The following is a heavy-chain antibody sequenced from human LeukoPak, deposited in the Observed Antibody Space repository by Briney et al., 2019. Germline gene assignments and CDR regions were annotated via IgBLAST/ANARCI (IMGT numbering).Heavy chain of an antibody. V-gene: IGHV1-18*01. CDR2: ISAYNGNT. J-gene: IGHJ4*02. Sequence: ASVKVSCKASGYNFISYDINWVRQAPGQGLEWMGWISAYNGNTNYAQKLQGRVTMTTDTSTSTAYMELRSLRSDDTAVYYCARDQSQRGSYFENGFDYWGQGTLVTVSS. CDR3: ARDQSQRGSYFENGFDY. CDR1: GYNFISYD. D-gene: IGHD2/OR15-2a*01.